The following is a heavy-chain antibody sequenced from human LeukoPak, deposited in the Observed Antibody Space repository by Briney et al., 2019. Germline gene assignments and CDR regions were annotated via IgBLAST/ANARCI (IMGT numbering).Heavy chain of an antibody. J-gene: IGHJ6*03. D-gene: IGHD3-3*01. CDR3: AKAANVLRFLEWFDYYYMDV. CDR2: IYSGGTT. V-gene: IGHV3-53*01. Sequence: GGSLRLSCAASGFTVSNNYMSWVRQAPGKGLEWVSVIYSGGTTYYSDSVKGRFTISRDNSKNTLYLQMNSLRAEDTAVYYCAKAANVLRFLEWFDYYYMDVWGKGTTVTVSS. CDR1: GFTVSNNY.